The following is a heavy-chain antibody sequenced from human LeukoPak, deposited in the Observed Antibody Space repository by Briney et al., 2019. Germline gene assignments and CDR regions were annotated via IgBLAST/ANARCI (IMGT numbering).Heavy chain of an antibody. CDR1: TYSITSDYY. D-gene: IGHD5-18*01. V-gene: IGHV4-38-2*02. Sequence: SETLSLTCTVSTYSITSDYYWGWIRQPPGKGLEWIGSIHDSGTTYYNPSLKSRLTISADTSKNQFSLNLSSVTAADTAVYYCARDSRIQLWAFDSWGQGTLVIVSS. CDR2: IHDSGTT. J-gene: IGHJ4*02. CDR3: ARDSRIQLWAFDS.